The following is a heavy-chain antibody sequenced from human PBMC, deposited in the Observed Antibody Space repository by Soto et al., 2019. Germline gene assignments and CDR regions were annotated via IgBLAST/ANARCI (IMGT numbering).Heavy chain of an antibody. V-gene: IGHV1-69*02. CDR1: GGTFSSYT. CDR3: ARADYYYYYMDV. Sequence: VQLVQSGAEVKKPGSSVKVSCKASGGTFSSYTISWVRQAPGQGLEWMGRIIPILGIANYAQKFQGRVTITADKSTSTAYMELSSLRSEDTAVYYCARADYYYYYMDVWGKGTTVTVSS. CDR2: IIPILGIA. J-gene: IGHJ6*03.